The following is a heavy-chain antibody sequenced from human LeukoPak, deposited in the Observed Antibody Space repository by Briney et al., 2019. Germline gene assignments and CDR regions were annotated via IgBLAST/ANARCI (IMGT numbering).Heavy chain of an antibody. Sequence: PGGSLRLSCAASGFTFSSYSMNWVRQAPGKGLEWVSSISSSSSYIYYADSVKGRFTISRDNAKNSLYLQMNSLRAEDTAVYYCATSNWEYYYYGMDVWGQGTTVTVSS. V-gene: IGHV3-21*01. J-gene: IGHJ6*02. CDR2: ISSSSSYI. D-gene: IGHD7-27*01. CDR1: GFTFSSYS. CDR3: ATSNWEYYYYGMDV.